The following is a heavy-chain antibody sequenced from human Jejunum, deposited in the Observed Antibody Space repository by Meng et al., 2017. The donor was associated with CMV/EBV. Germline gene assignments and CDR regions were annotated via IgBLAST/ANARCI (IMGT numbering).Heavy chain of an antibody. Sequence: SNYMTWVRQAPGKGLEWVAVMYSGGIRYHADSVKGRFTISRDNAKNSLSLQMNSLRAEDTAVYYCAREVGDCSTSRCYSMLYFDYWGQGTLVTVSS. CDR2: MYSGGIR. V-gene: IGHV3-53*01. D-gene: IGHD2-2*01. CDR3: AREVGDCSTSRCYSMLYFDY. J-gene: IGHJ4*02. CDR1: SNY.